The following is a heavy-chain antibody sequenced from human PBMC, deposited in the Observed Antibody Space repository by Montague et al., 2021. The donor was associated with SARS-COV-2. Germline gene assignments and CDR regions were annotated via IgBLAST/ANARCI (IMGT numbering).Heavy chain of an antibody. CDR2: ISHEGSYK. CDR3: ARDLESTGYFDPYYYHGMDV. V-gene: IGHV3-30*04. J-gene: IGHJ6*02. Sequence: SLRLSCAASGFTFSSYALHLFRQAPAKGLEWVADISHEGSYKYYADSVKGRFTISRDNSKNTLYLDMNSLRAEDTALYYCARDLESTGYFDPYYYHGMDVWGQGTTVTVSS. D-gene: IGHD3-9*01. CDR1: GFTFSSYA.